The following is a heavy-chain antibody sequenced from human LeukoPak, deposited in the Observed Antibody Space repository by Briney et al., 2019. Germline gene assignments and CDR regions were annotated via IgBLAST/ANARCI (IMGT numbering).Heavy chain of an antibody. CDR2: IYYSGST. J-gene: IGHJ4*02. Sequence: SETLSLTCIVSGGSISSYYWSWIRQPPGKGLEWIGYIYYSGSTNYNPSLKSRVTISVDTSKNQFSLKLSSVTAADTAVYYCARATKGRYYFDYWGQGTLVTVSS. D-gene: IGHD1-14*01. V-gene: IGHV4-59*01. CDR1: GGSISSYY. CDR3: ARATKGRYYFDY.